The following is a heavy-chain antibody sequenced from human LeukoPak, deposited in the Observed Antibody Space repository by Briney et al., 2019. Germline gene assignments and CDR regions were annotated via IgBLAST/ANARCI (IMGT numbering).Heavy chain of an antibody. CDR3: AREAFTYYYGSGVGAFDI. V-gene: IGHV3-7*01. J-gene: IGHJ3*02. CDR2: IQRDGSDK. D-gene: IGHD3-10*01. Sequence: PGGSLRLSCAASGFTCSDYWMSWVRQAPGKGLEWVAYIQRDGSDKYYVDSVEGRFTISRDNAKNSLYLQMNSLKAEDTAVYYCAREAFTYYYGSGVGAFDIWGQGTMDTVSS. CDR1: GFTCSDYW.